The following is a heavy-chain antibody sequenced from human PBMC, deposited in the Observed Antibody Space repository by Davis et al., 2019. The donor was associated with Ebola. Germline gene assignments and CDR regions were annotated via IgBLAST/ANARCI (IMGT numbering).Heavy chain of an antibody. V-gene: IGHV1-3*01. CDR3: ARGDGFRGTVTRKYYYYGMDV. J-gene: IGHJ6*02. D-gene: IGHD4-17*01. CDR1: GFTFTSYA. Sequence: MPGGSLRLSCAASGFTFTSYAMHWVRQAPGQRLEWMGWINAGNGNTKYSQKFQGRVTITRDTSASTAYMELSSLRSEDTAVYYCARGDGFRGTVTRKYYYYGMDVWGQGTTVTVSS. CDR2: INAGNGNT.